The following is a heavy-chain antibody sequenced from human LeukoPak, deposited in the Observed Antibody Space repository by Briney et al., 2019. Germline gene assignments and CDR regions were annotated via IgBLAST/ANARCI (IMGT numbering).Heavy chain of an antibody. D-gene: IGHD2-15*01. CDR2: ISGSGGST. CDR3: AKVGCSGGSCPLYYYYYYMDV. CDR1: GFTVSSNY. V-gene: IGHV3-23*01. J-gene: IGHJ6*03. Sequence: PGGSLRLSCAASGFTVSSNYMSWVRQAPGKGLEWVSAISGSGGSTYYADSVKGRFTISRDNSKNTLYLQMNSLRAEDTAIYYCAKVGCSGGSCPLYYYYYYMDVWGKGTTVTVSS.